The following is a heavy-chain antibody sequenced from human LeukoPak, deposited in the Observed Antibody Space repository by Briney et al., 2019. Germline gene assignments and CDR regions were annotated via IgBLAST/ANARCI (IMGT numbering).Heavy chain of an antibody. CDR2: IKQDGSEK. Sequence: GGSLSLSYAASGFTFSNYWITWVRQAPGKGLEWVANIKQDGSEKYYVDSVKGRFTISRDNAKNSLYLQMNSLRAEDTALYYCAREDQPRATRPYWGQGILVTVSS. D-gene: IGHD2-15*01. CDR3: AREDQPRATRPY. V-gene: IGHV3-7*05. CDR1: GFTFSNYW. J-gene: IGHJ4*02.